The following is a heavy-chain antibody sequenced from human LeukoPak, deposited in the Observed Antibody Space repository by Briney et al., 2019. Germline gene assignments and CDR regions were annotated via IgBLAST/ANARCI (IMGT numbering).Heavy chain of an antibody. CDR3: ARSCSGGSCYSRYYFDY. CDR2: IIPIFGTA. V-gene: IGHV1-69*05. D-gene: IGHD2-15*01. CDR1: GGTFSSYA. Sequence: SVKVSCKASGGTFSSYAISWVRQAPRQGLEWMGRIIPIFGTANYAQKFQGRVTITTDESTSTAYMELSSLRSEDTAVYYCARSCSGGSCYSRYYFDYWGQGTLVTVSS. J-gene: IGHJ4*02.